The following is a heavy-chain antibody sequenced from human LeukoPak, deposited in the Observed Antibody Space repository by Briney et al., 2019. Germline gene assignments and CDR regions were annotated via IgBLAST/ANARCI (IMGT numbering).Heavy chain of an antibody. CDR2: ISGSGGST. CDR1: GFTFSSYD. D-gene: IGHD4-11*01. Sequence: GGSLRLSCAASGFTFSSYDIHWVRQATGEGLEWVSGISGSGGSTYYADSVKGRFTISGDNSKNTLYLQMNSLRAEDTAVYYCAKDATVSLNWFDPWGQGTLVTVSS. V-gene: IGHV3-23*01. J-gene: IGHJ5*02. CDR3: AKDATVSLNWFDP.